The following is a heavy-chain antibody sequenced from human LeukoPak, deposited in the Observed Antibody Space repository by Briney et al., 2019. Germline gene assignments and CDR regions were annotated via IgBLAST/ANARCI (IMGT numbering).Heavy chain of an antibody. CDR2: INHSGST. D-gene: IGHD1-26*01. V-gene: IGHV4-34*01. CDR3: ERTGSYYSLDY. CDR1: GGSFSGYY. J-gene: IGHJ4*02. Sequence: SETLSLTCAVYGGSFSGYYWSWIRQPPGKGLEWIGEINHSGSTNYNPSLKSRVTISVDTSKNQFSLKLSSVTAADTAVYYCERTGSYYSLDYWGQGTLVTVSS.